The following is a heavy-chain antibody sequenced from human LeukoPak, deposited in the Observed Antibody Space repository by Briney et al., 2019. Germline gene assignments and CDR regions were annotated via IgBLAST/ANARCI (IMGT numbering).Heavy chain of an antibody. V-gene: IGHV4-59*08. CDR2: AHYSGNT. CDR3: ARRRRSSWYFDY. J-gene: IGHJ4*02. D-gene: IGHD6-13*01. Sequence: SETLSLTCTVSDDSISNFYWSWIRQSPEKGLEWIGFAHYSGNTYYNPSLTSRVTMSLDTSENQFSLKLTSMTAADSAVYYCARRRRSSWYFDYWGQGTQATVSS. CDR1: DDSISNFY.